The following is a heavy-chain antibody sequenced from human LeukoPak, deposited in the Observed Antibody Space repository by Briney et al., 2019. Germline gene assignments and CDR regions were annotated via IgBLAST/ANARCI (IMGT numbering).Heavy chain of an antibody. J-gene: IGHJ4*02. V-gene: IGHV4-34*01. CDR1: IESFSGYY. CDR3: VRARGDLSLDY. CDR2: TTHSGST. D-gene: IGHD2-21*02. Sequence: SETLSLTCAVYIESFSGYYLTWIRQPPGKGLEWIGETTHSGSTNYNPSLMNRVTISVDMSKNQFSLKLTSVTAADTAVYYCVRARGDLSLDYWGQGNLVTVSS.